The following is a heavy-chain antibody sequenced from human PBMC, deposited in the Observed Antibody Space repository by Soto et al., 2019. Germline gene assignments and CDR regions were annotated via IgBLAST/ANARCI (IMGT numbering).Heavy chain of an antibody. CDR3: AKDPGSSSWSNYYYYGMDV. CDR1: GFSFSSYG. J-gene: IGHJ6*02. CDR2: ISYDGSNK. Sequence: XESLRLSCAASGFSFSSYGMHWVRQAPGKGLEWVAVISYDGSNKYYADSVKGRFTISRDNSKNTLYLQMNSLRAEDTAVYYCAKDPGSSSWSNYYYYGMDVWGQGTTVTVSS. V-gene: IGHV3-30*18. D-gene: IGHD6-13*01.